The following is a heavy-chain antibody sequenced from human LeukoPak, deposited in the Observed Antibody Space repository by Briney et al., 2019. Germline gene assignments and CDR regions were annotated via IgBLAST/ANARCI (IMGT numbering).Heavy chain of an antibody. CDR2: INPSGGST. CDR3: ARANWNSLFDP. Sequence: GASVKVSCKASGYTFTSYYMHWVRQAPGQGPEWMGIINPSGGSTSYAQKFQGRVTMTRDMSTSTDYMELSSLRSEDTAVYYCARANWNSLFDPWGQGTLVTVSS. J-gene: IGHJ5*02. D-gene: IGHD1-1*01. CDR1: GYTFTSYY. V-gene: IGHV1-46*01.